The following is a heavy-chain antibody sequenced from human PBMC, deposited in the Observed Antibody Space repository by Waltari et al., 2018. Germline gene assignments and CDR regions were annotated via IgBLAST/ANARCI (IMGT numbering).Heavy chain of an antibody. CDR1: GGTFSSYA. CDR2: SIPIFGTA. Sequence: QVQLVQSGAEVKKPGSSVKVSCKASGGTFSSYAISWVRQAPGQGREWMGGSIPIFGTANYAQKFQGTVTITTYESTSTAYMELRSLGAEDTSVYDCARGHPPYDSSGYWGQGTLVTVSS. D-gene: IGHD3-22*01. J-gene: IGHJ4*02. V-gene: IGHV1-69*05. CDR3: ARGHPPYDSSGY.